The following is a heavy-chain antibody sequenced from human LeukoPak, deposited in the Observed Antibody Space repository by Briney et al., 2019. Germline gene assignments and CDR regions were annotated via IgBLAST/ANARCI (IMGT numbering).Heavy chain of an antibody. CDR2: INPNSGGT. V-gene: IGHV1-2*02. CDR3: ARNLQLYYYMDV. CDR1: GYTFTGYY. D-gene: IGHD5-18*01. J-gene: IGHJ6*03. Sequence: ASVKDSCKASGYTFTGYYMHWVRQAPGQGLEWMGWINPNSGGTNYAQKFQGRVTMTRDTSISTAYMELSRLRSDDTAVYYCARNLQLYYYMDVWGKGTTVTVSS.